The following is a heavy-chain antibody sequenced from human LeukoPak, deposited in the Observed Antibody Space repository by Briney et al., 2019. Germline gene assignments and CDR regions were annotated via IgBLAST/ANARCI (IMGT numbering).Heavy chain of an antibody. Sequence: SETLSLTCTASGGSISSSSYYWGWIRQPPGKGLEWIGSIYYSGSTYYNPSLKSRVTISVDTSKNQFSLKLSSVTAADTAVYYCARVKNWSDPWGQGTLVTVSS. J-gene: IGHJ5*02. CDR2: IYYSGST. CDR3: ARVKNWSDP. CDR1: GGSISSSSYY. V-gene: IGHV4-39*07.